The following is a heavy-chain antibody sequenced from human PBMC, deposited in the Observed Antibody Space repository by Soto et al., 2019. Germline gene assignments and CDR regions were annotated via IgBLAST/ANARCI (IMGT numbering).Heavy chain of an antibody. CDR1: GYTFTSYG. D-gene: IGHD3-22*01. J-gene: IGHJ4*02. CDR2: ISAYNGNT. V-gene: IGHV1-18*01. CDR3: ARDGSTMIVVVEENFDY. Sequence: QVQLVQSGAEVKKPGASVKVSCKASGYTFTSYGISWVRQAPGQALEWMGWISAYNGNTNYPQKLQGRVTMTTDTSXSIXYMELRSLRSDDTAVYYCARDGSTMIVVVEENFDYWGQGTLVTVSS.